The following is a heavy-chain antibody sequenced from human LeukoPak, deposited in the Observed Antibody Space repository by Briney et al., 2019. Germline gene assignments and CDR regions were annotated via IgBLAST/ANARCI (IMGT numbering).Heavy chain of an antibody. CDR1: GGSISSYY. CDR2: IYYSGST. V-gene: IGHV4-59*01. J-gene: IGHJ5*02. D-gene: IGHD4-17*01. CDR3: ARTNPYGAPGGWFDP. Sequence: PSETLSLTCTVSGGSISSYYWSWIRQPPGKGLEWIGYIYYSGSTNYNPSLKGRVTISVDTSKNQFSLKLSSVTAADTAVYYCARTNPYGAPGGWFDPWGQGTLVTVSS.